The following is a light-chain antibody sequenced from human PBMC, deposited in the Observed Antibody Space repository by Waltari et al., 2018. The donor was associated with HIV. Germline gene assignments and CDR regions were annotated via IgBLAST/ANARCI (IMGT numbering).Light chain of an antibody. CDR1: QSISSY. CDR2: AAS. J-gene: IGKJ1*01. Sequence: DIQMTPSPSSLSASVGDRVTITCRASQSISSYLNWYQQKPGKAPKLLIYAASSWQSGVPARFSGSGSGTDFTLTISSLQPEDVATYYCQQSYSTPRTFGQGTKVEIK. CDR3: QQSYSTPRT. V-gene: IGKV1-39*01.